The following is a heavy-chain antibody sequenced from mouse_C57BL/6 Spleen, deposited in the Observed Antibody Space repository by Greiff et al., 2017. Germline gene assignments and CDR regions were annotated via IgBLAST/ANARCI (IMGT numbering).Heavy chain of an antibody. V-gene: IGHV1-59*01. CDR2: IDPSDSYT. CDR1: GYTFTSYW. J-gene: IGHJ4*01. CDR3: ERNYYGMDY. Sequence: QVQLQQPGAELVRPGTSVKLSCKASGYTFTSYWMHWVKQRPGQGLEWIGVIDPSDSYTNYNQKFKGKATLTVDTSSSTAYMQLSSLTSEDSAVYYCERNYYGMDYWGQGTSVTVSS.